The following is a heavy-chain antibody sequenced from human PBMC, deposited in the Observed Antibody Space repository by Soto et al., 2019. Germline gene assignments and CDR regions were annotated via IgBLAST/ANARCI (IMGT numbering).Heavy chain of an antibody. CDR2: INSDGSST. J-gene: IGHJ6*02. D-gene: IGHD3-16*01. Sequence: GSLRLSCAASGFTFSSYWMHWVRRAPGKGLVWVSRINSDGSSTSYADSVKGRCTISRDNAKNTLYLQMNSLRAEDTAVYYCARGHGFGETTPDYYYGMDVWGQGTRDTVSS. CDR3: ARGHGFGETTPDYYYGMDV. CDR1: GFTFSSYW. V-gene: IGHV3-74*01.